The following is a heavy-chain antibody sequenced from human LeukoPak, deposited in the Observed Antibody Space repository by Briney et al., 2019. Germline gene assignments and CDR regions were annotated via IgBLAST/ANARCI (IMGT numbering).Heavy chain of an antibody. V-gene: IGHV4-59*12. D-gene: IGHD1-26*01. J-gene: IGHJ4*02. CDR3: VRGVGGEYFYFDR. CDR1: GGSISSYF. CDR2: IYHSGAA. Sequence: SETLSLTCTVSGGSISSYFWSWIRQPPGKGLEWVGYIYHSGAAYHNPSLKSRLALSVDTSNNQFSLRLRSVTAADTAVYYCVRGVGGEYFYFDRWGQGALVTVSA.